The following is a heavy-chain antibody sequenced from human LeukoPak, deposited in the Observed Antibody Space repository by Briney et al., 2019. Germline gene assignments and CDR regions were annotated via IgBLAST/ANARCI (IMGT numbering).Heavy chain of an antibody. J-gene: IGHJ4*02. V-gene: IGHV4-30-4*08. CDR2: IYYSGST. CDR3: AREGVITMVQGLDY. Sequence: LRLSCAASGFTVSSNYMSWVRQPPGKGLEWIGYIYYSGSTYYNPSLKSRVTISVDTSKNQFSLKLSSVTAADTAVYYCAREGVITMVQGLDYWGQGTLVTVSS. D-gene: IGHD3-10*01. CDR1: GFTVSSNY.